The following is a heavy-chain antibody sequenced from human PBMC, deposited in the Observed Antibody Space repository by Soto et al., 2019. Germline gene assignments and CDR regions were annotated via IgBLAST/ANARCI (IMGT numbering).Heavy chain of an antibody. Sequence: GGSLRLSCAASGFTFSDYYMSWIRQAPGKGLEWVSYISSSGSTIYYADSVKGRFTISRDNAKNSLYLQMNSLRAEDTAVYYCARVPLDDYGDYLFDYWGQGTLVTVSS. D-gene: IGHD4-17*01. CDR2: ISSSGSTI. CDR1: GFTFSDYY. CDR3: ARVPLDDYGDYLFDY. V-gene: IGHV3-11*01. J-gene: IGHJ4*02.